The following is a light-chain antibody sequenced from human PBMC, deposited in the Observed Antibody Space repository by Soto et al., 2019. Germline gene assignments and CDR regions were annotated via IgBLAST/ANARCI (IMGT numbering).Light chain of an antibody. CDR3: QQRSNWPPFT. CDR2: GAS. Sequence: EIVMTQSRATLSVSPGERATLSCRASQSVSSNLAWYQQKPGQAPRLLIYGASTRATGIPARFSGSGSGTDFTLTISSLEPEDFAVYYCQQRSNWPPFTFGPGTKVDIK. J-gene: IGKJ3*01. V-gene: IGKV3-15*01. CDR1: QSVSSN.